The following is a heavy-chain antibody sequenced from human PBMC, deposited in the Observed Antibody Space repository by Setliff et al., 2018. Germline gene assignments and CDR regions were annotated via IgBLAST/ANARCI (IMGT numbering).Heavy chain of an antibody. Sequence: PSETLSLTCAVSGYSISSGYYWGWIRQPPGKGLEWIGSIYHSGSTYYNPSLKSRVTISVDTSKKQFSLKLSSVTAADTAVYYCARRHCSGGSCYSLNYFDYWGQGTLVTVSS. D-gene: IGHD2-15*01. CDR2: IYHSGST. V-gene: IGHV4-38-2*01. J-gene: IGHJ4*02. CDR1: GYSISSGYY. CDR3: ARRHCSGGSCYSLNYFDY.